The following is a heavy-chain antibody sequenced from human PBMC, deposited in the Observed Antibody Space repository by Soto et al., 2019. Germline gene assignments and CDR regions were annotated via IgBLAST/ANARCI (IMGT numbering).Heavy chain of an antibody. CDR2: IKSKTDGGTR. CDR3: TCLHYDILTGSKWRYFDY. J-gene: IGHJ4*02. D-gene: IGHD3-9*01. V-gene: IGHV3-15*01. CDR1: GFAFSTFA. Sequence: GGSLRLSCAASGFAFSTFAMTWVRQAPGKGLEWVGRIKSKTDGGTRDYAAPVKGRVTISRDDSKNTLYLQMNSLKTEDTAVYYCTCLHYDILTGSKWRYFDYWGQGTLVTVSS.